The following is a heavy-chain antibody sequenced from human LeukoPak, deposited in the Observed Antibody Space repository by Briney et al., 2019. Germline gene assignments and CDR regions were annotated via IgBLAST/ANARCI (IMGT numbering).Heavy chain of an antibody. D-gene: IGHD1-1*01. Sequence: PSETLSLTCAVYGGSFSGYYWSWIRQPPGKGLEWIGEINHSGSTNYNPSLKSRVTISVDTSKNQFSLKLSSVTAADTAVYYCARHPELDNWFDPWGQGTLVTVSS. CDR3: ARHPELDNWFDP. J-gene: IGHJ5*02. CDR1: GGSFSGYY. CDR2: INHSGST. V-gene: IGHV4-34*01.